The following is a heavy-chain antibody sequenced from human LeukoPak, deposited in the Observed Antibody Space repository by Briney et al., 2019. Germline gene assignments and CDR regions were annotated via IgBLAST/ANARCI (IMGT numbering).Heavy chain of an antibody. CDR1: GFTFSSYS. D-gene: IGHD3-10*01. CDR2: ISSGSTYI. CDR3: ARGDGATPPDAFDV. V-gene: IGHV3-21*01. J-gene: IGHJ3*01. Sequence: PGGSLRLSCTASGFTFSSYSMNWVRQAPGKGLQWVSSISSGSTYIYYADSVKGRSTISRDNTKNSLYLQMNSLRGEDTAVYYCARGDGATPPDAFDVWGQATMVTVSS.